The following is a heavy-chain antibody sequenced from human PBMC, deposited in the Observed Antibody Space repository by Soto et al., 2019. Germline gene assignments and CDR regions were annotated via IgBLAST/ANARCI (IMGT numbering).Heavy chain of an antibody. CDR3: AKEIENGDYVIHWYFDL. CDR1: GFTFDDYA. J-gene: IGHJ2*01. D-gene: IGHD4-17*01. CDR2: ISWNSGSI. V-gene: IGHV3-9*01. Sequence: EVQLVESGGGLVQPGRSPRLSCAASGFTFDDYAMHWVRQAPGKGLEWVSGISWNSGSIGYADSVKGRFTISRDNAKNSLYLQMNSVRAYDTALYYCAKEIENGDYVIHWYFDLWGRVTLVTVSS.